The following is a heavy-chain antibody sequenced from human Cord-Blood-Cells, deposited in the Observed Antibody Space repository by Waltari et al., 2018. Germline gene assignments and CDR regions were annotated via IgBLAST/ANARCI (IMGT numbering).Heavy chain of an antibody. Sequence: QVQLQESGPGLAKPSETLSLTCTVSGGPVSSGSYYWSCIRQPPGKGLEWIGYIYYSGSTNYNPSLKSRVTISVDTSKNQFSLKLSSVTAADTAVYYCAAIHFCSSTSCYTRGLDYWGQGTLVTVSS. J-gene: IGHJ4*02. V-gene: IGHV4-61*01. CDR2: IYYSGST. CDR1: GGPVSSGSYY. CDR3: AAIHFCSSTSCYTRGLDY. D-gene: IGHD2-2*02.